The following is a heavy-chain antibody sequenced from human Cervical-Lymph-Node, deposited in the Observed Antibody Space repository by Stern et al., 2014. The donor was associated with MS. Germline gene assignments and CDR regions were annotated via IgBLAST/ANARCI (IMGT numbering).Heavy chain of an antibody. J-gene: IGHJ3*02. CDR2: IYWDEEK. CDR1: GFALRNSGVS. CDR3: THSLHGDYYDAFDT. D-gene: IGHD4-17*01. Sequence: QVTLRESGPTLVKATQPLTLTCTFSGFALRNSGVSVAWIRQPPGKALEWIAVIYWDEEKRYSPSLKSRLSINKDASESQVVLTMTNMDPVDTATYYCTHSLHGDYYDAFDTWGQGTMVTVSS. V-gene: IGHV2-5*02.